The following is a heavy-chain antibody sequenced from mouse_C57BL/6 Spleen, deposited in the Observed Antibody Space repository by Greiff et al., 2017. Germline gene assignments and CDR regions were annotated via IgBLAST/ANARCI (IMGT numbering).Heavy chain of an antibody. J-gene: IGHJ4*01. D-gene: IGHD2-2*01. Sequence: VQRVESGAELVKPGASVKISCKASGYAFSSYWMNWVKQRPGKGLEWIGQIYPGDGDTNYNGKLKGKATMTADKSYSTAYMQLSSLTSEDSAVYFCLIYDGYDGAMDYWGKGTSVTVSS. CDR3: LIYDGYDGAMDY. CDR1: GYAFSSYW. V-gene: IGHV1-80*01. CDR2: IYPGDGDT.